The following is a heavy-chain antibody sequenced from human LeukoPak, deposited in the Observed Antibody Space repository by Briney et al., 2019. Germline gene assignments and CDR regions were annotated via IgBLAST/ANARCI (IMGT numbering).Heavy chain of an antibody. CDR2: IYSGGST. D-gene: IGHD6-19*01. CDR1: GFTVSSNY. J-gene: IGHJ4*02. CDR3: ASSNKARVQPNSSGPSTHY. V-gene: IGHV3-53*01. Sequence: GGSLRLSCAASGFTVSSNYMSWVRQAPGKGLEWVSVIYSGGSTYYADSVKGRFTISRDNSKNTLYLQMNSLRAEDTAVYYCASSNKARVQPNSSGPSTHYWGQGTLVTVSS.